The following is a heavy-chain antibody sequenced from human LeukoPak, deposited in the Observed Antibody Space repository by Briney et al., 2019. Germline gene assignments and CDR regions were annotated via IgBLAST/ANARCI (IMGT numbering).Heavy chain of an antibody. Sequence: KPTETLSLTCTVSGGSISSSSYFWGWIRQPPGKGLEWIVTISYSGSTYYNPSLKSRVTTSVDTSKNQFSLKLSSVTAADTAVYYCARRRRIVGATPGAFDIWGQGTMVTVSS. V-gene: IGHV4-39*01. CDR2: ISYSGST. D-gene: IGHD1-26*01. J-gene: IGHJ3*02. CDR1: GGSISSSSYF. CDR3: ARRRRIVGATPGAFDI.